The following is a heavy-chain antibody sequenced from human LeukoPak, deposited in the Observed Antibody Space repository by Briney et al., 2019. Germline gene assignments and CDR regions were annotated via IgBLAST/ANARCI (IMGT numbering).Heavy chain of an antibody. V-gene: IGHV3-23*01. Sequence: GGSLRLSCAASGFTFSSYAMSWVRQAPGKGLEWVAGISDSGGSTKYADSVKGRFTIARDNRKNTLYLQMNSLRAEDTAVYFCAKRGVVIRVILVGFHKEAYYFESWGQGALVTVSS. CDR2: ISDSGGST. CDR3: AKRGVVIRVILVGFHKEAYYFES. D-gene: IGHD3/OR15-3a*01. J-gene: IGHJ4*02. CDR1: GFTFSSYA.